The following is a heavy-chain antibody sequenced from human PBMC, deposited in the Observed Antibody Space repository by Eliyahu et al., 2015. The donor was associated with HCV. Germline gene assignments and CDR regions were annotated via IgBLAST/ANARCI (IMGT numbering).Heavy chain of an antibody. D-gene: IGHD1/OR15-1a*01. V-gene: IGHV3-23*01. CDR3: AKGEHGVDY. J-gene: IGHJ4*02. Sequence: EVQLLQSGGGLVQPGGSLXXSXXAXGFTXSNXAMSWVRQAPGKRLEWVSSIIYSGGSTHYADSVKGRFTISRDNSKNTLYLQMNSLRAEDTAVYYCAKGEHGVDYWGQGTLVTVLL. CDR2: IIYSGGST. CDR1: GFTXSNXA.